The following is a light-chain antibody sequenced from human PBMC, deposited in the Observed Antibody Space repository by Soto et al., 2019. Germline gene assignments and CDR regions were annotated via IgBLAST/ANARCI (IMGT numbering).Light chain of an antibody. CDR2: GTS. Sequence: EIVLTQSPGTLSLSTGERATLSCRASQSVATIYLAWYQQKPGQAPKLLMSGTSTRATGIPDRFSGSGSGTDFTLTINRLEPEDFAVYYCQQLTNFRFTFGQGTKLDIK. CDR1: QSVATIY. J-gene: IGKJ2*01. CDR3: QQLTNFRFT. V-gene: IGKV3-20*01.